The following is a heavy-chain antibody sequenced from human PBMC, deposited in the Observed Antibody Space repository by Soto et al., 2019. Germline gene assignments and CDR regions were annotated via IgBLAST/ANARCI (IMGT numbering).Heavy chain of an antibody. CDR3: AKYRRVTIFGVVTRGGVDFYI. D-gene: IGHD3-3*01. Sequence: EVQLVESGGGLVQPGRSLRLSCAASGFTFDDYAMHWVRQAPGKCLEWVSGISWNSGSIGYADSVKGRFTISRDNAKNSMYLQMNSLRAEDTALYYCAKYRRVTIFGVVTRGGVDFYIWGQGTMVTVSS. V-gene: IGHV3-9*01. J-gene: IGHJ3*02. CDR2: ISWNSGSI. CDR1: GFTFDDYA.